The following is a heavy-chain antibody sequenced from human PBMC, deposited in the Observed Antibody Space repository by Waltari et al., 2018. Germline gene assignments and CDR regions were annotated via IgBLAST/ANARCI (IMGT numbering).Heavy chain of an antibody. J-gene: IGHJ4*02. CDR3: ARGRRCTSGWSALRN. V-gene: IGHV4-4*07. CDR2: LYTSRNT. Sequence: QVQLQESGPGLVKPSETLSLTCTVSGGAISEYFGGWTRQSAGKGLEWLGRLYTSRNTDYHPSLKSRVSMSIDTSKNQFSLRLASVTAADTAVYSCARGRRCTSGWSALRNWGPGTLVTVSS. CDR1: GGAISEYF. D-gene: IGHD6-19*01.